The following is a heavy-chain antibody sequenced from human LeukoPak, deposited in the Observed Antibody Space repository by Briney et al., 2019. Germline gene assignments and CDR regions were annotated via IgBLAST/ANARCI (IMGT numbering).Heavy chain of an antibody. Sequence: SETLSLTYAVSCCTLTSGAYYWTWIRHPPGKRLEYIGYTFHSGSTNYNPSFKSRVIISVDTSKNQFSLKLSSVTAADTAVYYCARCRDGFNYRVFDYWGQGILVTVSS. CDR3: ARCRDGFNYRVFDY. CDR1: CCTLTSGAYY. D-gene: IGHD1-1*01. CDR2: TFHSGST. V-gene: IGHV4-61*08. J-gene: IGHJ4*02.